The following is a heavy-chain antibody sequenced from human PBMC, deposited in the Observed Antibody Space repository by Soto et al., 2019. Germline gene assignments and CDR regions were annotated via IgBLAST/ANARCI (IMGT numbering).Heavy chain of an antibody. V-gene: IGHV6-1*01. CDR3: VTRFTAVATERFDY. Sequence: PSQTLSLTCAISGDSVSSNSAAWNWIRQSPSRGLEWLGRTYYRSKWYNDYAVSVKSRITINPDTSKNQFSLQLNGLEIEDTAMYYCVTRFTAVATERFDYWGQGTLVTVSS. CDR1: GDSVSSNSAA. D-gene: IGHD2-21*02. J-gene: IGHJ4*02. CDR2: TYYRSKWYN.